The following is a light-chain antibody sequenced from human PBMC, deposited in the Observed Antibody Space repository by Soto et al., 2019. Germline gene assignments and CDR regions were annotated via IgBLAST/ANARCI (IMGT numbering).Light chain of an antibody. CDR3: HQSYSTPRFT. CDR2: AAS. V-gene: IGKV1-39*01. Sequence: DIQMTQSPSSLSASVGDRVTITCRASQSISSYLNWYQQKPGKAPKLLIYAASSLQSGVPSRFIGSGSATDFSLPITSLQPEDFATYYCHQSYSTPRFTFGPGTKVDIK. J-gene: IGKJ3*01. CDR1: QSISSY.